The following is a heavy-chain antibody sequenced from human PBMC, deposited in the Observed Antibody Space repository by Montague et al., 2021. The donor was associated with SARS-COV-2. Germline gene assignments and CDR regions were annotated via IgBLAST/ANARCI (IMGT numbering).Heavy chain of an antibody. J-gene: IGHJ4*02. V-gene: IGHV4-39*01. Sequence: SETLSLTCTVSGDSISSSSYDWGWIRRPPGKGLEWIGHISYNGNTNYNPSLRSRVTTSIDTSKNQFSLKVSSVTATDTAIYYCARRLVYWVSSGQRRNFDYWGQGTLVTVSS. CDR1: GDSISSSSYD. CDR2: ISYNGNT. CDR3: ARRLVYWVSSGQRRNFDY. D-gene: IGHD6-19*01.